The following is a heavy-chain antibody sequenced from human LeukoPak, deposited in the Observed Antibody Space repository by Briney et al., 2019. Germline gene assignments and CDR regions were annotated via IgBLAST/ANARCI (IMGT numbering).Heavy chain of an antibody. CDR3: ARVDGSGAEDY. J-gene: IGHJ4*02. Sequence: PSETLSLTCAVYGGSFSGYYWSWIRQPPGKGLEGIGEINHSGSTNYKPSLKSRVTISVDTSKNQFSLKLSSVTAADTAVYYCARVDGSGAEDYWGQGTLVTVSS. V-gene: IGHV4-34*01. CDR1: GGSFSGYY. CDR2: INHSGST. D-gene: IGHD3-10*01.